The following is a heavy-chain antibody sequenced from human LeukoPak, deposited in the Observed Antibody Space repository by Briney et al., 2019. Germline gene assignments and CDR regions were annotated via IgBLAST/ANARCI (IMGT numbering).Heavy chain of an antibody. D-gene: IGHD5-18*01. CDR3: ARSRLWNWFDP. J-gene: IGHJ5*02. Sequence: ASVKVPCKASGYTFTGYYMHWVRQAPGQGLEWMGWINPNSGGTNYAQKFQGWVTMTRDTSISTAYMELSRLRSDDTAVYYCARSRLWNWFDPWGQGTLVTVSS. CDR2: INPNSGGT. V-gene: IGHV1-2*04. CDR1: GYTFTGYY.